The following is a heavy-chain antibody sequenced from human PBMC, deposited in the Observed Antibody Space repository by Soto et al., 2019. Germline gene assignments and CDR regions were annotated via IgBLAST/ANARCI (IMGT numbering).Heavy chain of an antibody. CDR1: GFTFSSYG. Sequence: QVQLVESGGGVVQPGRSLRLSCAASGFTFSSYGMHWVRQAPGKGLEWVAVISYDGSNKYYADSVKGRFTISRDNSKNTLYLQMNSLRAEDTAVYYCAKDPVLGWVDDYYYYGMVVWGQGTTVTVSS. V-gene: IGHV3-30*18. D-gene: IGHD5-12*01. CDR3: AKDPVLGWVDDYYYYGMVV. CDR2: ISYDGSNK. J-gene: IGHJ6*02.